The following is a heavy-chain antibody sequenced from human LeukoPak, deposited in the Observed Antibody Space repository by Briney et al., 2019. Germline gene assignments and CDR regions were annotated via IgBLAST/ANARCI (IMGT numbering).Heavy chain of an antibody. V-gene: IGHV4-39*07. J-gene: IGHJ5*02. Sequence: SETLSLTCTVSGGSISSSSYYWGWIRQPPGKGLEWIGSIYYSGSTYYNPSLKSRVTISVDTSKNQFSLKLSSVTAADTAVYYCARDMYCGGDCYFFDPWGQGTLVTVSS. D-gene: IGHD2-21*02. CDR3: ARDMYCGGDCYFFDP. CDR1: GGSISSSSYY. CDR2: IYYSGST.